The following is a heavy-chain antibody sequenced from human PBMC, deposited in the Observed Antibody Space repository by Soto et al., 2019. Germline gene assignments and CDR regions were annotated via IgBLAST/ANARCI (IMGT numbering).Heavy chain of an antibody. CDR1: GFTFSIYA. Sequence: QVQLVGSGGGVVQPGTSLRLSCAASGFTFSIYAMHWVRQAPEKGLEWVAVISSAGTNKNHADSVRGRFSISRDNSNNMLYLQVDYMRVDDTAVYYCVRSNSEAGWGQFDYWGQGILVTASS. CDR2: ISSAGTNK. D-gene: IGHD3-16*01. V-gene: IGHV3-30-3*01. CDR3: VRSNSEAGWGQFDY. J-gene: IGHJ4*02.